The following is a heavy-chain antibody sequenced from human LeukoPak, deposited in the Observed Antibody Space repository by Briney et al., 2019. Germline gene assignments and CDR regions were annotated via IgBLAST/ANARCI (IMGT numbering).Heavy chain of an antibody. J-gene: IGHJ4*02. D-gene: IGHD6-13*01. CDR1: GDSISSYY. Sequence: SETLSLTCTVSGDSISSYYWSWIRQPPGKGLEWIGYIYYSGSTNYNPSLKSRVTISVDTSKNQFSLKLSSVTAADTAVYYCAKHSSSERGIDYWGQGTLVTVSS. CDR3: AKHSSSERGIDY. CDR2: IYYSGST. V-gene: IGHV4-59*08.